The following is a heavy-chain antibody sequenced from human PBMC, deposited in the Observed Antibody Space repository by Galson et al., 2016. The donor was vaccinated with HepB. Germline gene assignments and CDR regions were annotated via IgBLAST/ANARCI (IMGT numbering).Heavy chain of an antibody. CDR2: IYPGDSDT. CDR3: AGSACSGGACYSFWYFDI. J-gene: IGHJ2*01. D-gene: IGHD2-15*01. V-gene: IGHV5-51*01. Sequence: QSGAEVKKPGESLKISCTTSGYKFTGKWIGWVRQKPGKGLEWMGIIYPGDSDTRYSPSFQGQVTISADKSTNTAHLQWSSLEASDTATYDWAGSACSGGACYSFWYFDIWGRGTPVTVSS. CDR1: GYKFTGKW.